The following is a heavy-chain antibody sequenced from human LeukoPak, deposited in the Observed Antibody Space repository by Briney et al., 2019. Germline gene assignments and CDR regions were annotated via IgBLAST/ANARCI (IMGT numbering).Heavy chain of an antibody. Sequence: GGSLRLSCAASGITFRIAWMSWVRQAPGKGLEWVGRIKSKTEGGTTDYAAPVKGRFTISRDDSKSTLFLQMNSLKTEDTAVYYCTTADYGDYWGGYIWGQGTQATVSS. CDR3: TTADYGDYWGGYI. CDR2: IKSKTEGGTT. J-gene: IGHJ1*01. D-gene: IGHD4-17*01. V-gene: IGHV3-15*01. CDR1: GITFRIAW.